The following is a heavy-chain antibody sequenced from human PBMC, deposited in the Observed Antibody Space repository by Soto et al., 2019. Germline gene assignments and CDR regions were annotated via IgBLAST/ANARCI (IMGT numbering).Heavy chain of an antibody. Sequence: SVKVSCKASGGTFSSYAISWVRQAPGQGLEWMGGIIPIFGTANYAQKFQGRVTITADESTSTAYMELSSLRSEDTAVYYCARDAAGYSSRWLGQLYYYGMDVWGQGTTVTVAS. V-gene: IGHV1-69*13. CDR3: ARDAAGYSSRWLGQLYYYGMDV. CDR1: GGTFSSYA. D-gene: IGHD6-13*01. J-gene: IGHJ6*02. CDR2: IIPIFGTA.